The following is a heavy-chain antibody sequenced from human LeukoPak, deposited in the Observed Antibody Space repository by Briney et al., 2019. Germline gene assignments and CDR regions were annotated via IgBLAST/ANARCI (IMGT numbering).Heavy chain of an antibody. V-gene: IGHV3-48*04. CDR1: GFRFNTYP. J-gene: IGHJ6*04. D-gene: IGHD3-10*02. CDR3: AELGITMIGGV. Sequence: PGGSLRLSCVASGFRFNTYPMSWVRQAPGKGLEWVSYISSSGSTIYYADSVKGRFTISRDNAKNSLYLQMNSLRAEDTAVYYCAELGITMIGGVWGKGTTVTISS. CDR2: ISSSGSTI.